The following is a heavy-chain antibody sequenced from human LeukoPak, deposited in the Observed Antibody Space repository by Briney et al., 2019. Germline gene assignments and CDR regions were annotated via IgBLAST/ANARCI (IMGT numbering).Heavy chain of an antibody. CDR1: GFTLSTYW. J-gene: IGHJ3*02. Sequence: GGSLRLSCAASGFTLSTYWMHWVRQAPGKGLVWVSRINPDGSTTTYADSVEGRFTISRDNAKNTLYLQMNSLRAEDTAVYYCARESLTDIVVVGAFDIWGQGTMVTVSS. CDR2: INPDGSTT. V-gene: IGHV3-74*01. CDR3: ARESLTDIVVVGAFDI. D-gene: IGHD2-15*01.